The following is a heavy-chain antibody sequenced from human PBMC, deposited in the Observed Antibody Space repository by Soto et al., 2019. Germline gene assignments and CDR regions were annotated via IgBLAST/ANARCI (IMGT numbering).Heavy chain of an antibody. J-gene: IGHJ4*02. Sequence: EVQLVESGGGLVQPGRSLRLSCRASGFSFSGYAMTWVRQAPGKGLERVGFIRGKAYGGTTEYAASVQGRFSISRDDSKNTVYLEMNNLRPEDTAVYYCAKDRGRGSYPGGDFDHWGLGTLVTVSS. D-gene: IGHD1-26*01. CDR1: GFSFSGYA. CDR2: IRGKAYGGTT. V-gene: IGHV3-49*04. CDR3: AKDRGRGSYPGGDFDH.